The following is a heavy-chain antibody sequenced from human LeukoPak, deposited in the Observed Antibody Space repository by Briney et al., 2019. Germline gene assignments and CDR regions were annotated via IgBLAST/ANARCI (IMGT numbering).Heavy chain of an antibody. CDR1: GFTFSSYA. D-gene: IGHD2/OR15-2a*01. J-gene: IGHJ4*02. CDR2: ISYDGSNK. V-gene: IGHV3-30*04. CDR3: ARGQTNIRRGSFDY. Sequence: GGSLRLSCAASGFTFSSYAMHWVRQAPGKGLEWVAVISYDGSNKYYADSVKGRFTISRDNSKNTLYLQMNSLRAEDTAVYYCARGQTNIRRGSFDYWGQGTLVTVSS.